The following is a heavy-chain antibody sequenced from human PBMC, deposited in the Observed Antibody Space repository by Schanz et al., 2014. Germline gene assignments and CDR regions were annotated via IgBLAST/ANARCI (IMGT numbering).Heavy chain of an antibody. CDR2: IIPILGIA. D-gene: IGHD4-17*01. V-gene: IGHV1-69*04. Sequence: QVHLVQSGAEVKKPGSSVKVSCKASGGTFSSFGINWVRQAPGQGLEWMGRIIPILGIANYAQKFQGRVTFTADKSTSTAYMELSSLKSEDTAVYYCARGYGDSPTDFWGQGTLVTVSS. CDR1: GGTFSSFG. J-gene: IGHJ4*02. CDR3: ARGYGDSPTDF.